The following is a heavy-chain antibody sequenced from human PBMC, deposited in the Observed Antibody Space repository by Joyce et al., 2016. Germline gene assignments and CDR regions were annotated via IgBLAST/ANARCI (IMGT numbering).Heavy chain of an antibody. CDR1: GFTFSTSS. Sequence: EVQLVESGGGLVKPGGSLRISCAASGFTFSTSSMRWFRRAPGKGLEWVSAISSDSTYIVYADSVKGRFTVSRDNAKNSLYLQMNSLRAEDTAVFFCARGGIVYDYSMDLWGQGTTVTVSS. V-gene: IGHV3-21*02. CDR3: ARGGIVYDYSMDL. D-gene: IGHD3-22*01. CDR2: ISSDSTYI. J-gene: IGHJ6*02.